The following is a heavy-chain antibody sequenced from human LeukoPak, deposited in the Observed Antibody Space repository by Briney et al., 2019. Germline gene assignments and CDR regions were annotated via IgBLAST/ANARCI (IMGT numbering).Heavy chain of an antibody. CDR2: INSDGSST. CDR3: ARVWTYSSGYGMDV. D-gene: IGHD6-25*01. J-gene: IGHJ6*02. Sequence: QPGGSLRLSCAASGFTFSSYWMHWVRQAPGKGLVWVSRINSDGSSTSYADSVKGRLTISRDNAKNTLYLQMNSLRAEDTAVYYCARVWTYSSGYGMDVWGQGTTVTVSS. CDR1: GFTFSSYW. V-gene: IGHV3-74*01.